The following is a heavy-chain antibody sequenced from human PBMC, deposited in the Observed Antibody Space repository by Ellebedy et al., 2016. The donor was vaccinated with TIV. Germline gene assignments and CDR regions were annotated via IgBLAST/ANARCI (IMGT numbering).Heavy chain of an antibody. CDR3: ARGPALTVVTPVYYFDY. V-gene: IGHV4-34*01. J-gene: IGHJ4*02. D-gene: IGHD4-23*01. Sequence: MPSETLSLTCAVYGGSFSGYYWRWICQPPGKGLEWIGEINHSGSTNYNSSLKSRVTISVDTSKNQFSLKLSSVTAADTAVYYCARGPALTVVTPVYYFDYWGQGTLVTVSS. CDR2: INHSGST. CDR1: GGSFSGYY.